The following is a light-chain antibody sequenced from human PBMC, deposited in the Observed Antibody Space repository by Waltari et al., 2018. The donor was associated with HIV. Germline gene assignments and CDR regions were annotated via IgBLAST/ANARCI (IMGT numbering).Light chain of an antibody. CDR2: QDN. J-gene: IGLJ3*02. CDR1: ALGDKS. Sequence: SHQVTQPPSVAVSPGQTATVPRSGYALGDKSACRYPQMPGQSPLLVIYQDNKRPSGIPERSSGSSSGHTATLTISGTLPMDEADYYCQAWGSTTSGVFGRGTRLTVL. CDR3: QAWGSTTSGV. V-gene: IGLV3-1*01.